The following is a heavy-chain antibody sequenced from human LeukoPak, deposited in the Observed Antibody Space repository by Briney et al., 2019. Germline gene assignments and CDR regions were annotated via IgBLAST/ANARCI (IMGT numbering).Heavy chain of an antibody. V-gene: IGHV3-33*01. CDR2: IWYDGSKK. Sequence: GRCLRLSCAASGFTFSSHGMHWVRQAPGKGLEWVAVIWYDGSKKYYADSVTGRFTISGDNSKNALSLQMNSLRAEDTAVYYCARLTGEALDYWGQGTLVTVSS. CDR1: GFTFSSHG. J-gene: IGHJ4*02. CDR3: ARLTGEALDY. D-gene: IGHD1-20*01.